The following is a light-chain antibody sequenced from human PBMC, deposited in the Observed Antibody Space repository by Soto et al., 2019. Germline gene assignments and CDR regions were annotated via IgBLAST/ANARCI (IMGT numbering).Light chain of an antibody. V-gene: IGKV1-5*03. CDR1: QSISSW. Sequence: DIQMTQSPSTLSASVGDRVTITCRASQSISSWLAWYQQKPGKAPKLLIYKASSLGSGVPSRFSGSGSGTDFPLTISSLQAEDVAVYYCQQYYSSRTFGQGTKVDIK. CDR2: KAS. CDR3: QQYYSSRT. J-gene: IGKJ1*01.